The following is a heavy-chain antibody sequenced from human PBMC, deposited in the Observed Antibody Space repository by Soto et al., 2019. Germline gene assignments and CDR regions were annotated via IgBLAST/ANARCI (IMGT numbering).Heavy chain of an antibody. J-gene: IGHJ4*02. CDR2: IYFGDSDT. CDR1: GYNFATDW. Sequence: PGASLKISCKDSGYNFATDWIAWVRQMPGKGLEWMGVIYFGDSDTRYSPSFQDQVTISVDKSIRTAYLQWSSLKASDTAMYYCARHYHGFDSWGQGTPVTVSS. CDR3: ARHYHGFDS. V-gene: IGHV5-51*01. D-gene: IGHD3-16*02.